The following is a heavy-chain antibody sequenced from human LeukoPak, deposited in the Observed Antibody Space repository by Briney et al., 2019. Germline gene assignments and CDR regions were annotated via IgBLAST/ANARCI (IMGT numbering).Heavy chain of an antibody. CDR3: ARSDGYGLVGI. J-gene: IGHJ3*02. D-gene: IGHD3-10*01. CDR1: GYSFTSYD. CDR2: MNPNSGNT. V-gene: IGHV1-8*03. Sequence: ASVKVSCKASGYSFTSYDINWVRLATGQGLEWMGWMNPNSGNTGYAQKFQGRVTITRSTSINTAYMELSSLRSEDTAVYYCARSDGYGLVGIWGQGTMVTVSS.